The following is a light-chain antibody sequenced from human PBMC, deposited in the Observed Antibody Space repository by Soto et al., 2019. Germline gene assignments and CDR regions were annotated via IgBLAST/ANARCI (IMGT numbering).Light chain of an antibody. Sequence: EIVLTQSPCTLSFSPGERAILSRSASQSVSSSYLAWYQQKPGQAPRLLIYGASSRATGIPDRFSGSGSGTDFTLTISRLEPEDFAVYYCQQYGSSPWTFGQGTKVDIK. J-gene: IGKJ1*01. CDR1: QSVSSSY. CDR2: GAS. V-gene: IGKV3-20*01. CDR3: QQYGSSPWT.